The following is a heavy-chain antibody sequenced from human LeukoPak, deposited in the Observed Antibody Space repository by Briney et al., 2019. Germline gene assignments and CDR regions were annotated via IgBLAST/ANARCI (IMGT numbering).Heavy chain of an antibody. D-gene: IGHD6-6*01. CDR3: ARDVRPDY. V-gene: IGHV3-7*04. J-gene: IGHJ4*02. CDR2: IKQDGTEK. CDR1: GFAFSSYW. Sequence: PGRSRRLSCAASGFAFSSYWMSWVRQAPGEGLEWVANIKQDGTEKYYMDSVKGRFSISRDNAKNSLYLQMNALRAEDTAVYYCARDVRPDYWGQGTLVTVST.